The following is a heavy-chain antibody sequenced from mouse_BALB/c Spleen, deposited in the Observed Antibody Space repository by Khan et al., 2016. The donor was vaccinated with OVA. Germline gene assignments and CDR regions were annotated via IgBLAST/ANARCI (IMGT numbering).Heavy chain of an antibody. V-gene: IGHV3-2*02. J-gene: IGHJ2*01. D-gene: IGHD1-1*01. CDR3: ARSVTMTTVVATDFDY. Sequence: EVQLQESGPGLVKPSQSLSLTCTVTGYSITSDYAWNWIRQFPGNQLEWMGYISYSGRTSYNPYLKSRISITRDTSKNKFFLQLNSVTTEDTATYYCARSVTMTTVVATDFDYWGQGTTLTVSS. CDR2: ISYSGRT. CDR1: GYSITSDYA.